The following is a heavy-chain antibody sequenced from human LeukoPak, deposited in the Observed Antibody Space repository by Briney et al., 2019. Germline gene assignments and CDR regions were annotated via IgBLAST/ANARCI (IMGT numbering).Heavy chain of an antibody. CDR2: IYTSGST. V-gene: IGHV4-59*10. Sequence: SETPSLTCAVYGGSFSGYYWSWIRQPPGKGLEWIGRIYTSGSTNYNPSLKSRVTMSVDTSKNQFSLKLSSVTAADTAVYYCARERGDYYFDYWGQGTLVTVSS. CDR1: GGSFSGYY. CDR3: ARERGDYYFDY. J-gene: IGHJ4*02. D-gene: IGHD4-17*01.